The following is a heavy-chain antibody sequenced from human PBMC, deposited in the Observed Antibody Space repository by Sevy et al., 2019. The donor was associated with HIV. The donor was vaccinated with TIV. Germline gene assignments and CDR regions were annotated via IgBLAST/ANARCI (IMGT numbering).Heavy chain of an antibody. J-gene: IGHJ4*02. Sequence: SETLSLTCTVSGGSISSGDYYWSWIRQPPGKGLEWIGYIYSSGSTHYNPSLRSRVTISLDTSKNHFSLELSSVTAADTAVYYCASVGRDRSTSYYFDYWGQGTLVTVSS. D-gene: IGHD6-6*01. CDR2: IYSSGST. V-gene: IGHV4-30-4*01. CDR3: ASVGRDRSTSYYFDY. CDR1: GGSISSGDYY.